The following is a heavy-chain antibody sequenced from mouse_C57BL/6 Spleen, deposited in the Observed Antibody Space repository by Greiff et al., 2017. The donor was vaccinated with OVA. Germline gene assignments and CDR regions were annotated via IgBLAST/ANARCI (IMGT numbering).Heavy chain of an antibody. CDR1: GFSFNTYA. CDR3: VSQSYYYAMDY. J-gene: IGHJ4*01. Sequence: EVKLMESGGGLVQPKGSLKLSCAASGFSFNTYAMNWVRQAPGKGLEWVARIRSKSNNYATYYADSVKDRFTISRDDSESMLYLQMNNLKTEDTAMYYCVSQSYYYAMDYWGQGTSVTVSS. CDR2: IRSKSNNYAT. V-gene: IGHV10-1*01.